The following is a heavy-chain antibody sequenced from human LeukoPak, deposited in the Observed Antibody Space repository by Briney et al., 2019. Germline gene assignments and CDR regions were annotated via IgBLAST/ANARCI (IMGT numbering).Heavy chain of an antibody. J-gene: IGHJ4*02. CDR1: GFIFNDFW. D-gene: IGHD3-22*01. CDR2: IRQDGGAK. V-gene: IGHV3-7*01. CDR3: AREYDSSGYYSSVF. Sequence: PGGSLRLSCTASGFIFNDFWMRWVRQAPGEGLEGVANIRQDGGAKNYVDSVKGRFTFSRDNAKNSLYLQMNSLRAEDTAVYYCAREYDSSGYYSSVFGGQGTLVTVSS.